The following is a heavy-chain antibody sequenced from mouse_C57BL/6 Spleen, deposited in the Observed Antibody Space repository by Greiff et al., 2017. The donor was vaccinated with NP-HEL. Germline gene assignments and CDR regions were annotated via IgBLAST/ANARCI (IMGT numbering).Heavy chain of an antibody. CDR1: GYTFTSYW. J-gene: IGHJ4*01. CDR2: IDPSDSET. Sequence: VQLQQPGAELVRPGSSVKLSCKASGYTFTSYWMHWVKQRPIQGLEWIGNIDPSDSETHYNQKFKDKATLTVDKSSSTAYMQLSSLTSEDSAVYYCARRSYYDYDGYYAMDYWGQGTSVTVSS. CDR3: ARRSYYDYDGYYAMDY. D-gene: IGHD2-4*01. V-gene: IGHV1-52*01.